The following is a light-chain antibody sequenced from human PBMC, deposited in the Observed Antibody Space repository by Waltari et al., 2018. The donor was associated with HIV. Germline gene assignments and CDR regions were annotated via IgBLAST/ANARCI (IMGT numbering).Light chain of an antibody. CDR3: CSYVSEIVPCV. J-gene: IGLJ3*02. CDR1: SSDVGAYNL. CDR2: DVS. V-gene: IGLV2-23*02. Sequence: QTALTQPASVSGSPGQSITISCTGTSSDVGAYNLVSWYQQHPGKAPRLILYDVSERPAGFSNRFTGSKSGNAASLTISVLQAEDEADYYCCSYVSEIVPCVFGGGTKLTVL.